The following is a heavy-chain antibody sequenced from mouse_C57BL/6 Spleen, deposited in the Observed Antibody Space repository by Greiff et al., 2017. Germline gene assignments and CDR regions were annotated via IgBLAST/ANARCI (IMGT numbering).Heavy chain of an antibody. CDR1: GYTFTSYW. CDR3: ARCDTTVEGYFDV. CDR2: IDPSDSYT. D-gene: IGHD1-1*01. V-gene: IGHV1-69*01. J-gene: IGHJ1*03. Sequence: QVQLQQSGAELVMPGASVKLSCKASGYTFTSYWMHWVKQRPGQGLEWIGEIDPSDSYTNYNQKFKGKSTLTVDKSSSTAYMQLSSLTSEDSAVYYCARCDTTVEGYFDVWGTGTTVTVSS.